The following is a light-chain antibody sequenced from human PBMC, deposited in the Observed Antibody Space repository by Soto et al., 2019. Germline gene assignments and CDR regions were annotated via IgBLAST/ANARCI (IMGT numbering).Light chain of an antibody. CDR2: DAS. Sequence: EIVLTQSPATLSLSPGERATLSCRASESIRTYLAWYQQKPDQAPRLLIYDASTRATGIPARFSGSGSGTDFTLTIGSLEPEDFAIYYCQQRSDWPITFGQGTRLEIK. CDR1: ESIRTY. CDR3: QQRSDWPIT. V-gene: IGKV3-11*01. J-gene: IGKJ5*01.